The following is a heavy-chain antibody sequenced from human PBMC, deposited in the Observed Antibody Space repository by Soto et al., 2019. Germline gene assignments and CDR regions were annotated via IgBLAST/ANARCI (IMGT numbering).Heavy chain of an antibody. CDR2: IYYSGST. D-gene: IGHD1-7*01. J-gene: IGHJ6*02. V-gene: IGHV4-31*03. Sequence: SETLSLTCTVSGGSTSSGGYYWSWIRQHPGKGLEWIGYIYYSGSTYYNPSLKSRVTISVDTSKNQFSLKLSSVTAADTAVYYCARDRGGYNWNSYYYYGMDVWGQGTTVTVSS. CDR3: ARDRGGYNWNSYYYYGMDV. CDR1: GGSTSSGGYY.